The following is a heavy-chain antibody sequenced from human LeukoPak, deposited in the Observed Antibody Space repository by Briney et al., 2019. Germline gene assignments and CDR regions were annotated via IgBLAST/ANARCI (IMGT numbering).Heavy chain of an antibody. J-gene: IGHJ4*02. D-gene: IGHD1-26*01. CDR1: GFTFSSYS. V-gene: IGHV3-21*01. CDR2: ISSSSYI. Sequence: TGGSLRLSCAASGFTFSSYSMNWVRQAPGKGLEWVSSISSSSYIYYADSVKGRFTISRDNAKNSLYLQMNSLRAEDTAVYYCASTQGVELYFDYWGQGTLVTVSS. CDR3: ASTQGVELYFDY.